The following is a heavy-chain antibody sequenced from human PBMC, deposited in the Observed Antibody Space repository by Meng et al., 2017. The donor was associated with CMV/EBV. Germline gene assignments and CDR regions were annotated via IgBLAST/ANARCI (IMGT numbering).Heavy chain of an antibody. CDR3: ARGEMGRLYKWKPRYDFDY. CDR2: INHSGST. V-gene: IGHV4-34*01. J-gene: IGHJ4*02. Sequence: SETLSLTCAVSGGSFSGYYWSWIRQPPGKGLEWIGEINHSGSTNYNPSLKSRVTISVDTSKNQFSLKLSSVTAADTAVYYCARGEMGRLYKWKPRYDFDYWGQGTMVTVSS. CDR1: GGSFSGYY. D-gene: IGHD1-20*01.